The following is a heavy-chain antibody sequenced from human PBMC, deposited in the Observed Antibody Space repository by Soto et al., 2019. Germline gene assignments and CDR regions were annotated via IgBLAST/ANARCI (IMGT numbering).Heavy chain of an antibody. CDR2: IIPILGIA. CDR3: ARGYVDTAVVLDY. J-gene: IGHJ4*02. D-gene: IGHD5-18*01. CDR1: GGTFSSYT. Sequence: SVKVSCKASGGTFSSYTISWVRQAPGQGLEWMGRIIPILGIANYAQKFQGRVTITADKSTSTAYMELSSLRSEDTGVYYCARGYVDTAVVLDYCGQXCLVTVSS. V-gene: IGHV1-69*02.